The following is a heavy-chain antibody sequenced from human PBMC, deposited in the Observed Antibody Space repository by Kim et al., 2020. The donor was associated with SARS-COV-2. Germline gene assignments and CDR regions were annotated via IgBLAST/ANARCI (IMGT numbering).Heavy chain of an antibody. CDR3: ARQIRTPDP. Sequence: GGSLRLSCAASGFTFSSYSMSWVRQAPGKGLEWVSGIVSGSGESTFYADSAKGRFTISRDNSKNTLYLQMNSLRAEDTAVYYCARQIRTPDPRGKGTLVTVSS. V-gene: IGHV3-23*01. D-gene: IGHD2-15*01. J-gene: IGHJ5*02. CDR1: GFTFSSYS. CDR2: IVSGSGEST.